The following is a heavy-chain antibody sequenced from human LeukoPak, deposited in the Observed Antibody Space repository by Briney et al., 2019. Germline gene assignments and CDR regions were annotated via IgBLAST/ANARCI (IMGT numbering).Heavy chain of an antibody. CDR3: ARGSSWYAFEI. CDR1: GFTFSSYA. J-gene: IGHJ3*02. D-gene: IGHD6-13*01. V-gene: IGHV3-30*04. Sequence: GGSLRLSCAASGFTFSSYAMHWVRQAPGKGLEWVAVISYDGSNKYYADSVKGRFTISRDNSKNTLYLQMNSLRAEDTAVYYCARGSSWYAFEIWGQGTMVTVSS. CDR2: ISYDGSNK.